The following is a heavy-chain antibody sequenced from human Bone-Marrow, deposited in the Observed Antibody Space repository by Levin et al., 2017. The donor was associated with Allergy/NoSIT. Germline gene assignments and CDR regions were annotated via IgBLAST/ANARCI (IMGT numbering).Heavy chain of an antibody. CDR1: GLTFKNYA. D-gene: IGHD3-22*01. J-gene: IGHJ4*02. CDR3: ATAGNYFDRSAAVVPLDS. V-gene: IGHV3-23*01. CDR2: ISNTGGAS. Sequence: PGGSLRLSCAASGLTFKNYAMTWVRQAPGKGLEWVSTISNTGGASYYRDSVKGRFTISRDNSKSTLYLHMNSLRAEDTAVYYCATAGNYFDRSAAVVPLDSWGQGTLVTVSS.